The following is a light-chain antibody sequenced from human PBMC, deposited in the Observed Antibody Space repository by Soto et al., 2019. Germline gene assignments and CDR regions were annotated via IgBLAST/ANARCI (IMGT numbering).Light chain of an antibody. CDR3: PQTSTAPPL. CDR1: QRIGTN. J-gene: IGKJ1*01. V-gene: IGKV1-39*01. Sequence: DIQMTQSPSSLSASIGDRVTLTCRASQRIGTNLNWYQQRPGKAPKLLIYAVSSLQSGVSSRFSGSASGTDFPPSITSLQREDFATYYCPQTSTAPPLFGPGTKV. CDR2: AVS.